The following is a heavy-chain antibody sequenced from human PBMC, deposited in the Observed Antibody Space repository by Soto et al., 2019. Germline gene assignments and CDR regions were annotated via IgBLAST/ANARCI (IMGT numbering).Heavy chain of an antibody. CDR3: ARVLSYDFWSGYYS. J-gene: IGHJ4*02. CDR2: INPNSGGT. CDR1: GYTFTGYY. V-gene: IGHV1-2*02. Sequence: ASVKVSCKASGYTFTGYYMHWVRQAPGQGLEWMGWINPNSGGTNYAQKFQGRVTMTRDTSISTAYMELSRLRSDDTAVYYCARVLSYDFWSGYYSWGQGTLVTVPS. D-gene: IGHD3-3*01.